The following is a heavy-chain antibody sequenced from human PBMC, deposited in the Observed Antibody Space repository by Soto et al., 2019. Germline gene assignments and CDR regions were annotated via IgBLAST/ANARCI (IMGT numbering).Heavy chain of an antibody. CDR2: IYYSGST. V-gene: IGHV4-59*01. CDR1: GGSISSYY. Sequence: SETLSLTCTVSGGSISSYYWSWIRQPPGKGLEWIGYIYYSGSTNYNPSLKSRVTISVDTSKNQFSLKLSSVTAADTAVYYCARGACSSTSCYDADFDYWGQGTLVTVSS. D-gene: IGHD2-2*01. CDR3: ARGACSSTSCYDADFDY. J-gene: IGHJ4*02.